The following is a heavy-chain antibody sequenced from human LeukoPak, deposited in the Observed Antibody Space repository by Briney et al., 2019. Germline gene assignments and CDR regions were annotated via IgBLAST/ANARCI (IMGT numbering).Heavy chain of an antibody. CDR3: ASGGRYNWNEAPGWFDP. CDR1: GGSINRSSYY. CDR2: VYYTGTT. Sequence: PSETLSLTCTVSGGSINRSSYYWGWIRQPPGKGLEWIATVYYTGTTYYNPSLKSRVIMSVDTSKNQFSLKLSSVTAADTAVYYCASGGRYNWNEAPGWFDPWGQGTLVTVSS. V-gene: IGHV4-39*07. D-gene: IGHD1-20*01. J-gene: IGHJ5*02.